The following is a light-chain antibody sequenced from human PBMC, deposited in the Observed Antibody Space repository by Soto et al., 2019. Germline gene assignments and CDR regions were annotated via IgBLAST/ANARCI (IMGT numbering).Light chain of an antibody. CDR1: QTISSY. J-gene: IGKJ5*01. V-gene: IGKV1-39*01. CDR3: QQTNSYPIT. Sequence: IRITQSPSSLSASVGDRVTITCRASQTISSYVNWYQQKPGRAPKLLIYVASNLQSGVTLRFSGSGSGTDFPLTISSLQPEDFSTYFCQQTNSYPITFGQGTRLDIK. CDR2: VAS.